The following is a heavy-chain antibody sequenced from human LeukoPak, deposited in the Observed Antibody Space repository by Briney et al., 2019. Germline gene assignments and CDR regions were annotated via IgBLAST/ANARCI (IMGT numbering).Heavy chain of an antibody. D-gene: IGHD3-10*01. Sequence: GGSLRLSCAASGFTFSSCGMHWVRQAPGKGLEWVAFIRYDGSNKYYADSVKGRFTISRDNSKNTLYLQMNSLRAEDTAVYYCAKDLLGFGEMVIGFDYWGQGTLVTVSS. J-gene: IGHJ4*02. CDR2: IRYDGSNK. CDR3: AKDLLGFGEMVIGFDY. CDR1: GFTFSSCG. V-gene: IGHV3-30*02.